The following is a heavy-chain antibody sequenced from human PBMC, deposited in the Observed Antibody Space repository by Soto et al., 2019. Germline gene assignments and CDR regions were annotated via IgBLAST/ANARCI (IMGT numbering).Heavy chain of an antibody. J-gene: IGHJ4*02. CDR3: ARGRYNSGDYPKSVDY. Sequence: EVQLMECGGGLVQPGGSLRVSCAASGFEFSAYWMTWVRQAPGKGLEWVANIKKDGREKYYGDSVRGRFSVFRDNAQNAVSLQMNSLKGEDIAVYYCARGRYNSGDYPKSVDYWGQGTLVTVSS. V-gene: IGHV3-7*01. D-gene: IGHD5-12*01. CDR1: GFEFSAYW. CDR2: IKKDGREK.